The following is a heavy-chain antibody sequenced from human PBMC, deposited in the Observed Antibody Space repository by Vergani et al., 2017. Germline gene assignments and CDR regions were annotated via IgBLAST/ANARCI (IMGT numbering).Heavy chain of an antibody. D-gene: IGHD3-22*01. CDR3: ARDFLAIVTTVEYYYMGV. CDR2: ISYDGNKK. Sequence: QVQLVESGGGLVKPGGSLRLSCSAAGFTFSDYGVHWVRQAPGKGLEWVSVISYDGNKKNYADSVKGRFTISRDNSKNTLYLEMNALRAEDTAVYYCARDFLAIVTTVEYYYMGVRGRGTKV. J-gene: IGHJ6*03. V-gene: IGHV3-30*03. CDR1: GFTFSDYG.